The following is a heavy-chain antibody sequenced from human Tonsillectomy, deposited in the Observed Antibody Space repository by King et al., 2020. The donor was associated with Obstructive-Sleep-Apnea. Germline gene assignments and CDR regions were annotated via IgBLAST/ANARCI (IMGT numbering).Heavy chain of an antibody. V-gene: IGHV5-10-1*03. Sequence: QLVQSGAEVKKPGESLRISCKGSGYSFSNYWINWVRQMPGKGLEWMGSIDPSDSYTNYIPSFQGHVTISADKSISTAYLQWSSLKAWDTAMYYFARLWSAYTHFDSWGQGTLVTVSS. CDR3: ARLWSAYTHFDS. D-gene: IGHD3-3*01. CDR2: IDPSDSYT. J-gene: IGHJ4*02. CDR1: GYSFSNYW.